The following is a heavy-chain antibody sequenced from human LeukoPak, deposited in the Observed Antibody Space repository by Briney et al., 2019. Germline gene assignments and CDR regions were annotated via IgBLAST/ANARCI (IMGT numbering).Heavy chain of an antibody. CDR3: ARGRRYYDSSGYYYRISHFAY. CDR1: GGSFSGYY. J-gene: IGHJ4*02. Sequence: SETLSLTCAVYGGSFSGYYWSWIRQPPGKGLEWIGEINHSGSTNYNPSLKTRLTISVDTSKSQFSLKLSSLTAADTAVYYCARGRRYYDSSGYYYRISHFAYWGQGTLVTVSS. CDR2: INHSGST. V-gene: IGHV4-34*01. D-gene: IGHD3-22*01.